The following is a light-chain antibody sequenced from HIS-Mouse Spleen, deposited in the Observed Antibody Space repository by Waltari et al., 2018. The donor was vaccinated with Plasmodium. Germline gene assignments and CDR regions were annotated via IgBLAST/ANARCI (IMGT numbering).Light chain of an antibody. J-gene: IGKJ2*01. CDR3: QQYGSSPYT. CDR2: GAS. V-gene: IGKV3-20*01. CDR1: PSVCSSY. Sequence: EIVLTQSPGTLSLSTGARATLSCRASPSVCSSYLAWYQQKPGQAPRLLIYGASSRATGIPDRFSGSGSGTDFTLTISRLEPEDFAVYYCQQYGSSPYTFGQGTKLEIK.